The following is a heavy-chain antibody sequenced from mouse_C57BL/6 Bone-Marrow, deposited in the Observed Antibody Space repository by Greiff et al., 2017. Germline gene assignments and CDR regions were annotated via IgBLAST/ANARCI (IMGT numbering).Heavy chain of an antibody. CDR1: GYTFTSYW. D-gene: IGHD2-5*01. Sequence: QVQLQQSGAELVRPGTSVKLSCKASGYTFTSYWMHWVKQRPGQGLEWIGVIDPSDSYTNYNQKFKGKATLTVDTSSSTAYMQLSSLTSEDSAVYYCARDYSNYVYAMDYWGQGTSVTVSS. V-gene: IGHV1-59*01. J-gene: IGHJ4*01. CDR2: IDPSDSYT. CDR3: ARDYSNYVYAMDY.